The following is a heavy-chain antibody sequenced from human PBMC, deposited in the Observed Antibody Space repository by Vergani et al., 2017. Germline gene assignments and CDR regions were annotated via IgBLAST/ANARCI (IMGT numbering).Heavy chain of an antibody. J-gene: IGHJ5*02. Sequence: EVQLVESGGGLVQPGRSLRLSCAASGFTFDDYAMHWVRQAPGKGLEWVSGISWNSGSIGYADSVKGRFTISRDNAKNTLYLQMNSLRAEDTAVYYCGRELGIPWGQGTLVTVSS. D-gene: IGHD3-16*01. CDR1: GFTFDDYA. V-gene: IGHV3-9*01. CDR3: GRELGIP. CDR2: ISWNSGSI.